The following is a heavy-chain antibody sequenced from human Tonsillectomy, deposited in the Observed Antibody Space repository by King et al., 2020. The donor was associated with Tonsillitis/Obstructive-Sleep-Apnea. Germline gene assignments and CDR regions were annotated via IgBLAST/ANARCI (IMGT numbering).Heavy chain of an antibody. CDR3: ARAADAGLDH. CDR1: GFTFSAYW. D-gene: IGHD5-24*01. V-gene: IGHV3-7*03. Sequence: VQLVESGGGLVQPGGSLRLSCAGSGFTFSAYWMTWVRQAPGKGLEWVANIKQDGSEKYYADSVKGRFTISRDNAKNSLYLQMKNRRVEATAVYYCARAADAGLDHWGQGTLVTVSS. J-gene: IGHJ4*02. CDR2: IKQDGSEK.